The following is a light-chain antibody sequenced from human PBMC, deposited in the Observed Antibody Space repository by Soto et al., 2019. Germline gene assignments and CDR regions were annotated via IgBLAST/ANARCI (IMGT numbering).Light chain of an antibody. Sequence: EILMRQSPATLSVSPGERVTLSCRAGQGVTTNFAWYQQKSGQSPRLLIYDVSSRATGVPSRFSGTGSETDFTLTISGLQSEDSAIYFCQQYNNWPFSFGQGTRLEI. CDR1: QGVTTN. CDR3: QQYNNWPFS. CDR2: DVS. J-gene: IGKJ5*01. V-gene: IGKV3-15*01.